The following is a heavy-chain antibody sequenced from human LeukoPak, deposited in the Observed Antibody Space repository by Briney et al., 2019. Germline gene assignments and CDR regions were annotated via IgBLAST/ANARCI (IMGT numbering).Heavy chain of an antibody. CDR2: ISYDGSNK. V-gene: IGHV3-30-3*01. D-gene: IGHD6-19*01. CDR3: ARDGSSGWYSKNWFDP. CDR1: GFTFRSYW. J-gene: IGHJ5*02. Sequence: GGSLRLSCAASGFTFRSYWMTWVRQAPGKGLEWVAVISYDGSNKYYADSVKGRFTISRDNSKNTLYLQMNSLRAEDTAVYYCARDGSSGWYSKNWFDPWGQGTLVTVSS.